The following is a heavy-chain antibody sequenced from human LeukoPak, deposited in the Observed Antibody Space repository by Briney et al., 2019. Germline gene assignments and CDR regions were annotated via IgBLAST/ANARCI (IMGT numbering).Heavy chain of an antibody. V-gene: IGHV3-15*01. CDR3: TTEAYYGLDLDY. D-gene: IGHD4-17*01. CDR1: GFTFSNAW. CDR2: IKSKTDGGTT. J-gene: IGHJ4*02. Sequence: GGSLRLSCAASGFTFSNAWMSWVRQAPGKGREWVGRIKSKTDGGTTDYAAPVKGRFTISRDDSKNTLYLQMNSLKTEDTAVYYCTTEAYYGLDLDYWGQGTLVTVSS.